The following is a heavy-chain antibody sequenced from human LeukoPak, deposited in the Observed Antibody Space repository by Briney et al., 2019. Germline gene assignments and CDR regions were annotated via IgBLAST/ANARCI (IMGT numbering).Heavy chain of an antibody. CDR2: ISAYNGNT. CDR3: ARAPYYDSSGYPSG. V-gene: IGHV1-18*01. J-gene: IGHJ4*02. CDR1: GYTFTSYG. D-gene: IGHD3-22*01. Sequence: ASVKVSCKASGYTFTSYGISWVRQAPGQGLEWMGWISAYNGNTNYAQKLQGRVTVTTDTPTSTAYMELRSLRSDDTAVYYCARAPYYDSSGYPSGWGQGTLVTVSS.